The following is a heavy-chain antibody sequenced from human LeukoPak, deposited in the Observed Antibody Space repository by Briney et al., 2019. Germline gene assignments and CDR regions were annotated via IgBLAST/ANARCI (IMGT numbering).Heavy chain of an antibody. CDR1: GGSISSGDYY. CDR3: ARQPSDSWDGWFDP. Sequence: SETLSLTCTVSGGSISSGDYYWSWIRQPPGKGLEWIGYIYYSGSTYYNPSLKSRVTISVDTSKNQFSLKLSSVTAADTAVYYCARQPSDSWDGWFDPWGQGTLVTVSS. V-gene: IGHV4-30-4*01. D-gene: IGHD6-13*01. J-gene: IGHJ5*02. CDR2: IYYSGST.